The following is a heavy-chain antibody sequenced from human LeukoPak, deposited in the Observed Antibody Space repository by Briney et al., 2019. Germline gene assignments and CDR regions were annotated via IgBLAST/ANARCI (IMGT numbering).Heavy chain of an antibody. D-gene: IGHD7-27*01. V-gene: IGHV4-59*01. J-gene: IGHJ4*02. CDR1: GGSFSGYF. CDR3: ARWGTY. Sequence: KPSETLSLTCAAYGGSFSGYFWTWVRQPPGKGLEWIGHIHYSVTTNYNPSLKSRVTMSLDTSKNQFSLKLTSVTAADTAIYFCARWGTYWGQGILVTVSS. CDR2: IHYSVTT.